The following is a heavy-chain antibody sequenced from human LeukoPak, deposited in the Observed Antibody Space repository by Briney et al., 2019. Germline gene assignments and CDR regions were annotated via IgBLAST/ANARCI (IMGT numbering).Heavy chain of an antibody. Sequence: ASVKVSCKASGYTFTSYDINWVRQATGQGLEWMGWMNPNSGNTGYAQKFQGRVTMTRNTSISTAYMELSSLRSEDTAVYYCALLGYCSGGSCSPAYNWFDPWGQGTLVTVSS. CDR3: ALLGYCSGGSCSPAYNWFDP. V-gene: IGHV1-8*01. J-gene: IGHJ5*02. CDR2: MNPNSGNT. D-gene: IGHD2-15*01. CDR1: GYTFTSYD.